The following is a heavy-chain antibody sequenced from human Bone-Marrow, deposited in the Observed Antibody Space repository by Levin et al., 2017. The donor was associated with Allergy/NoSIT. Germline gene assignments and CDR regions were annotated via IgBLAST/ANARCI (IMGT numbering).Heavy chain of an antibody. Sequence: SGPTLVKPKQTLTLTCTLSGFSLSTGGVGVGWIRQPPGKALEWLALLYWDDDKRYSPYLQSRLTITKDTSKNQVVLRMTNMDPVDTATYYCAHTTYCRSSICYGGAEPFFDAWGQGTLVTVSS. V-gene: IGHV2-5*02. CDR3: AHTTYCRSSICYGGAEPFFDA. D-gene: IGHD2-2*01. J-gene: IGHJ4*02. CDR2: LYWDDDK. CDR1: GFSLSTGGVG.